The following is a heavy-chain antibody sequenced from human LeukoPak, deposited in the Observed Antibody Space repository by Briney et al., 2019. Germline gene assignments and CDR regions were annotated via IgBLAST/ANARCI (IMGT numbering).Heavy chain of an antibody. V-gene: IGHV3-7*01. Sequence: GGSLRLSCAVSGFTFSGYWMSWVRQAPGKGLEWVANIKQDGREKYYADSVKGRFTISRDNAKNSLYLQMNSLRAEDTAVYYCASLGYLSWIQLWLDYWGPGTLVTVSS. CDR2: IKQDGREK. D-gene: IGHD5-18*01. J-gene: IGHJ4*02. CDR1: GFTFSGYW. CDR3: ASLGYLSWIQLWLDY.